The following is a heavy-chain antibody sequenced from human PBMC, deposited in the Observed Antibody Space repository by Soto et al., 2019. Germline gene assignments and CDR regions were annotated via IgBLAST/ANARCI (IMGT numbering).Heavy chain of an antibody. CDR3: VRDDYDSSGVHDAFDI. CDR1: GFTFSSYG. D-gene: IGHD3-22*01. Sequence: GGSLRLSCAASGFTFSSYGMHWVRQAPGKGLEWVAVIWYDGSNKYYADSVKGRFTISRDNSKNTLYLQMNSLRAEDTAVYYCVRDDYDSSGVHDAFDIWGQGTMVTVSS. CDR2: IWYDGSNK. V-gene: IGHV3-33*01. J-gene: IGHJ3*02.